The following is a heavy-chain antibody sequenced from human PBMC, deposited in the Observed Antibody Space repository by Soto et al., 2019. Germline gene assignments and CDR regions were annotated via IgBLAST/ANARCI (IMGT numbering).Heavy chain of an antibody. CDR2: VYYSGST. V-gene: IGHV4-59*01. J-gene: IGHJ3*02. CDR1: GGSLIDDY. Sequence: QVQLQESGPGLVKPLETVSLTCTVSGGSLIDDYWNWIRQPPGKGMEWIGYVYYSGSTNYNPSLKIRVTLSVDTSKNQLSLKLSSVTAADTAVYYCARGNDWKSSTFDIWGHGTMVSVSS. CDR3: ARGNDWKSSTFDI. D-gene: IGHD2-21*01.